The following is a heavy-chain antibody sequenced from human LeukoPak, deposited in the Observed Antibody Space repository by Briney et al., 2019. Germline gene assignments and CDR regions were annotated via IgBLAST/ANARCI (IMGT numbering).Heavy chain of an antibody. J-gene: IGHJ6*03. D-gene: IGHD6-19*01. Sequence: ASVKVSCKASGYTFTSYYMHWVRQAPGQGLEWVGIINPSGGSTSYAQQFQGRVNMTRDTSTSTIYMELSSLRSEDTAVYYCAREGIAVAGSPIYYYYYYMDVWGKGTTVTVSS. V-gene: IGHV1-46*01. CDR2: INPSGGST. CDR1: GYTFTSYY. CDR3: AREGIAVAGSPIYYYYYYMDV.